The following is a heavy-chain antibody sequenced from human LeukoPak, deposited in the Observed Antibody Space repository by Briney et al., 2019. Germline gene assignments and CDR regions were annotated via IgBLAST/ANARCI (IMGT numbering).Heavy chain of an antibody. Sequence: GGSLRLSCAASGFTFSSYEMNWVRQAPGRGLEWVSYMSSSGTKIYYADSVKGRFTISRDNAKNSLYLQMNSLRVEDTGVYYCARALDLQHWGQGTLVTVSS. CDR2: MSSSGTKI. CDR3: ARALDLQH. V-gene: IGHV3-48*03. CDR1: GFTFSSYE. J-gene: IGHJ1*01.